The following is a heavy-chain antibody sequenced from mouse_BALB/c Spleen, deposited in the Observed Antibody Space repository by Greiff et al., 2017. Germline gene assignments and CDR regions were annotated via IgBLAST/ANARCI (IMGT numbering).Heavy chain of an antibody. D-gene: IGHD1-1*01. CDR3: ARMKDSSD. CDR1: GYTFTDYN. J-gene: IGHJ2*01. CDR2: IYPYNGGT. V-gene: IGHV1S29*02. Sequence: EVKLMESGPELVKPGASVKISCKASGYTFTDYNMHWVKQSHGKSLEWIGYIYPYNGGTGYNQKFKSKATLTVDNSSSTAYMELRSLTSEDSAVYYCARMKDSSDWGQGTTLTVSS.